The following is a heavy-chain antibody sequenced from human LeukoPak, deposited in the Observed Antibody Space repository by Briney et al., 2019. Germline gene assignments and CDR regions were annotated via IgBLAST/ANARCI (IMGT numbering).Heavy chain of an antibody. D-gene: IGHD5-12*01. CDR1: GFTFSSYG. Sequence: GGSLRLSCAASGFTFSSYGMHWVRQAPGKGLEWVAVISYDGSNKYYADFVKGRFTISRDNSKNTLYLQMNSLRAEDTAVYYCAKDQAPHVATNYYFDYWGQGTLVTVSS. CDR2: ISYDGSNK. CDR3: AKDQAPHVATNYYFDY. J-gene: IGHJ4*02. V-gene: IGHV3-30*18.